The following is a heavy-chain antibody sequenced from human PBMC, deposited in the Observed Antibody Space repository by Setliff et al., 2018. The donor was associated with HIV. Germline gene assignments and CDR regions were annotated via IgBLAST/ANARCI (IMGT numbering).Heavy chain of an antibody. J-gene: IGHJ6*02. Sequence: SETLSLTCAVYGGSLSGYHWSWIRQSPGKGLEWIGEINHSGSTNYNPSLKSRVTISVDRSKNQFSLKLSSVTAADTAVYYCARGGLAAAAGTDGEYYHYYYGMDVWGQGTTVTVSS. CDR1: GGSLSGYH. CDR2: INHSGST. D-gene: IGHD6-13*01. V-gene: IGHV4-34*01. CDR3: ARGGLAAAAGTDGEYYHYYYGMDV.